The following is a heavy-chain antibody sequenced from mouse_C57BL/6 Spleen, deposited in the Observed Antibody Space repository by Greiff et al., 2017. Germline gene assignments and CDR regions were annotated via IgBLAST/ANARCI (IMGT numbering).Heavy chain of an antibody. CDR2: ISSGSSTI. V-gene: IGHV5-17*01. CDR1: GFTFSDYG. CDR3: ARGYSNYVRPLDY. Sequence: EVKLVESGGGLVKPGGSLKLSCAASGFTFSDYGMHWVRQAPEKGLEWVAYISSGSSTIYYADTVKGRFTISRDNAKNTLFLQMTSLRSEDTAMYYCARGYSNYVRPLDYWGQGTTLTVSS. D-gene: IGHD2-5*01. J-gene: IGHJ2*01.